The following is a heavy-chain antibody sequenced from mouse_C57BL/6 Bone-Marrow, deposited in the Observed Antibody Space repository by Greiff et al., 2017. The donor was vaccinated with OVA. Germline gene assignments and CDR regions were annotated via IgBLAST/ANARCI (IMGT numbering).Heavy chain of an antibody. CDR3: TTCAAFAY. CDR1: GFNIKDDY. J-gene: IGHJ3*01. Sequence: EVQLQQSGAELVRPGASVKLSCTASGFNIKDDYMHWVKQRPEQGLEWIGWIDPENGDTDYASKFQGKATITADTSSNTAYLQLSSLTSEDTAVYYCTTCAAFAYWGQGTLVTVSA. CDR2: IDPENGDT. V-gene: IGHV14-4*01. D-gene: IGHD6-1*01.